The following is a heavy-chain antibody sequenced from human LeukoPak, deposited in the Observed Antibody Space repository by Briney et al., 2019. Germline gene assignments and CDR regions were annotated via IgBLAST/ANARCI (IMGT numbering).Heavy chain of an antibody. CDR3: ARGLFLSGYLDAFDI. V-gene: IGHV3-53*01. Sequence: GGSLRLSCAASGFTVSNKYMTWVRQAPGKGLEWVSLIYSDGRTYYADSVKGRCTISRDNSKNTLYLQMNSLRVEDTAIYYCARGLFLSGYLDAFDIWGQGTVVTVSS. CDR2: IYSDGRT. CDR1: GFTVSNKY. D-gene: IGHD3-22*01. J-gene: IGHJ3*02.